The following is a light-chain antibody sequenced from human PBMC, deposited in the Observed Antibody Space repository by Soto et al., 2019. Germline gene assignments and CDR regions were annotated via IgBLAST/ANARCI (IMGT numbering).Light chain of an antibody. CDR1: QTISGTS. V-gene: IGKV3-20*01. Sequence: EIVLAQSPGIVSLSPGERATLSCRASQTISGTSLAWYQQKPGQAPRLLIYGASSRATGIPDRFTGSGSATDFTLTISRLEPEDFGIYYCHQYGTSPLTLGG. J-gene: IGKJ4*01. CDR3: HQYGTSPLT. CDR2: GAS.